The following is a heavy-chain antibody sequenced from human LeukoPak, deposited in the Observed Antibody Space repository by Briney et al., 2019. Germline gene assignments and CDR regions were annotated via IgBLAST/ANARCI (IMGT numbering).Heavy chain of an antibody. CDR3: ARDGLTTVTTPIDY. Sequence: ASVKVSCKASGYTFTGYYMHWVRQAPGQGLEWMGWISGNNGNTNYAQNFQGRVTMTTDTSTSTAYMELRSLRSDDTAVYYCARDGLTTVTTPIDYWGQGTLVTVSS. V-gene: IGHV1-18*04. CDR2: ISGNNGNT. D-gene: IGHD4-17*01. CDR1: GYTFTGYY. J-gene: IGHJ4*02.